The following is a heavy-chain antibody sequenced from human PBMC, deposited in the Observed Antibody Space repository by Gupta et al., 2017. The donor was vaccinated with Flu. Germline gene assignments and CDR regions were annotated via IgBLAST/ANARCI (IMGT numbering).Heavy chain of an antibody. D-gene: IGHD6-19*01. Sequence: EVQLVESGGGLVQPGRSLRISCAASGFSIADYAMHWVRQVPGKGLEWVSGISWNSGKKDYADSVKGRFTISRDNAKNSLYLQMSSLRAEDTALYYCAKLYAGNRYSNGWYDYWGQGTLVTVSS. CDR3: AKLYAGNRYSNGWYDY. V-gene: IGHV3-9*01. CDR1: GFSIADYA. CDR2: ISWNSGKK. J-gene: IGHJ4*02.